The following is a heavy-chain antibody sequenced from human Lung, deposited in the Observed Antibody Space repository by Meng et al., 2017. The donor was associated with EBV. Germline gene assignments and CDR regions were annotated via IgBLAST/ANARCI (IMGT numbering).Heavy chain of an antibody. CDR3: ARQGGLLDLDY. CDR1: GYTFTSYA. V-gene: IGHV1-18*01. Sequence: QVQTVQSGAGVKRPWASVKVSCKASGYTFTSYAFIWVRQAPGQGLEWMGWISAYNGNTNYAPKLQDRVTMTTDSSTTTAYMELRSLTSDDTALYYCARQGGLLDLDYWGQGTLVTVSS. D-gene: IGHD2-15*01. J-gene: IGHJ4*02. CDR2: ISAYNGNT.